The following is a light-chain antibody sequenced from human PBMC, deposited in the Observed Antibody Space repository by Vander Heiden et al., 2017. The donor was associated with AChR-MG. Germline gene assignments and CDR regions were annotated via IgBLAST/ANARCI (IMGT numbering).Light chain of an antibody. CDR1: SSDVGAYDF. V-gene: IGLV2-14*01. CDR2: DVT. J-gene: IGLJ3*02. Sequence: QSALTQPASVSGSPGQSITISCTGTSSDVGAYDFVSWFQQHPGKAPKLMIYDVTNRPSGVSHRFSGSKSGDTASLTISGLQAEDEADYYCSSYTTRGSWVFGGGTKLTGL. CDR3: SSYTTRGSWV.